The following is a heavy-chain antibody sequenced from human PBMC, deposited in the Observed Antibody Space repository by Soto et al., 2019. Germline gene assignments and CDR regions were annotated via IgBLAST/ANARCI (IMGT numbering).Heavy chain of an antibody. J-gene: IGHJ4*02. CDR3: ARGRRSSSWYGIGY. V-gene: IGHV1-8*01. Sequence: QVQLVQSGAEVKKPGASVKVSCKASGYTFTSYDINWVRQATGQGLEWMGWMNPNSGNTGYAQKVQGRVTMTRNTSISTAYMELSSVRSEDTAVYYCARGRRSSSWYGIGYWGQGTLVTVSS. D-gene: IGHD6-13*01. CDR1: GYTFTSYD. CDR2: MNPNSGNT.